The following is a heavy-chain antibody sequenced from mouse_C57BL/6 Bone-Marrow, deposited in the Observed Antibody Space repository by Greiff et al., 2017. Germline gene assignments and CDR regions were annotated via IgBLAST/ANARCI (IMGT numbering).Heavy chain of an antibody. CDR3: AIVDPFAY. Sequence: EVKLMESGAELVRPGSSVKMSCKTSGYTFTRYGINWVKQRPGQGLEWIGYIYIGNGYTEYNEKFQGKATMTSDTSSSTAYMQLSSLTSEDSAIYFCAIVDPFAYWGQGTLVTVSA. CDR1: GYTFTRYG. V-gene: IGHV1-58*01. J-gene: IGHJ3*01. CDR2: IYIGNGYT.